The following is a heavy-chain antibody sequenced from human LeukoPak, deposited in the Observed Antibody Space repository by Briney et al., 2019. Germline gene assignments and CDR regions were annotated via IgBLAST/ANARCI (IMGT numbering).Heavy chain of an antibody. CDR3: ARQVVAATWDAFDI. D-gene: IGHD2-15*01. CDR2: IWYDGSNK. CDR1: GFTFSNSW. V-gene: IGHV3-33*08. J-gene: IGHJ3*02. Sequence: PGGSLRLSCAASGFTFSNSWMAWVRQAPGRGLEWVAVIWYDGSNKYYADSVKGRFTISRDNSKNTLYLQMNSLRAEDTAVYYCARQVVAATWDAFDIWGQGTMVTVSS.